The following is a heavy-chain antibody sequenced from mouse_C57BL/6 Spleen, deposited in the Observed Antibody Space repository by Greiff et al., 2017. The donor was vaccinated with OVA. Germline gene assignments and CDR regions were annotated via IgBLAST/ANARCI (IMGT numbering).Heavy chain of an antibody. CDR2: INPNNGGT. J-gene: IGHJ4*01. D-gene: IGHD2-1*01. V-gene: IGHV1-18*01. CDR1: GYTFTDYN. Sequence: EVKLVESGPELVKPGASVKIPCKASGYTFTDYNMDWVKQSHGKSLEWIGDINPNNGGTIYNQKFKSKATLTVDKSSSTAYMELRSLTSEDTAVYYCAIYYGNLYAMDYWGQGTSVTVSS. CDR3: AIYYGNLYAMDY.